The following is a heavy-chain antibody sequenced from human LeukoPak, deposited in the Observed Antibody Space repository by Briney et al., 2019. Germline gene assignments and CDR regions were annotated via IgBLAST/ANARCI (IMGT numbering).Heavy chain of an antibody. D-gene: IGHD1-26*01. CDR2: IRYDGSNK. V-gene: IGHV3-30*02. Sequence: GGSLRLSCAASGFTFSSYGMHWVRQAPGKGLEWVAFIRYDGSNKYYADSVKGRFTISRDNSKNTLYLQMNSLRAEDTAVYYCAKVGWDHVAFDYWGQGTLVTVSS. J-gene: IGHJ4*02. CDR1: GFTFSSYG. CDR3: AKVGWDHVAFDY.